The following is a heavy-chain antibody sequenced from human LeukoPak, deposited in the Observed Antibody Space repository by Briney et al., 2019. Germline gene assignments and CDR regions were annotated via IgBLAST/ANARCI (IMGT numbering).Heavy chain of an antibody. CDR1: GFTFSSYS. CDR3: ARAATTYYYDTSGYY. CDR2: ISSSSSTI. V-gene: IGHV3-48*04. Sequence: GGSLRLSCAASGFTFSSYSMNWVRQAPGKGLEWVSYISSSSSTIYYADSVKGRFTISRDNAKNSLYLQMNSLRAEDTAVYYCARAATTYYYDTSGYYWGQGTLVTVSS. D-gene: IGHD3-22*01. J-gene: IGHJ4*02.